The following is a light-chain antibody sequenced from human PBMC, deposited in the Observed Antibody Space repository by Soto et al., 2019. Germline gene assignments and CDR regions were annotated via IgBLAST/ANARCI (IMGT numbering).Light chain of an antibody. CDR2: GAS. V-gene: IGKV3-15*01. J-gene: IGKJ2*01. CDR1: QSVSSN. Sequence: EIVMTQSPATLSVSPGERATLSCRASQSVSSNLAWYQQKPGQAPRLLIYGASSRATGIPARFSGSGSGTEFTLTISSLPSEDFALYYCQQYNNWPPYTFGQVTKLEIK. CDR3: QQYNNWPPYT.